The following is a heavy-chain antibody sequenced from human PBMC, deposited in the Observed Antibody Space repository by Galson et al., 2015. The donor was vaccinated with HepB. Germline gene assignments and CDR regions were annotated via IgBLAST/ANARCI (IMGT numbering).Heavy chain of an antibody. J-gene: IGHJ6*02. CDR1: GFTFSSYS. CDR3: AREDFWSGQYPPYYYGMDV. D-gene: IGHD3-3*01. V-gene: IGHV3-21*01. Sequence: SLRLSCAASGFTFSSYSMNWVRRAPGKGLEWVSSISSSSSYIYYADSVKGRFTISRDNAKNSLCLQMNSLRAEDTAVYYCAREDFWSGQYPPYYYGMDVWGQGTTVTVSS. CDR2: ISSSSSYI.